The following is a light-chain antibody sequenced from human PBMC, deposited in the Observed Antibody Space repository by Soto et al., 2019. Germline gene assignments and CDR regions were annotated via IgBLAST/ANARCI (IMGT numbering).Light chain of an antibody. V-gene: IGKV3-15*01. J-gene: IGKJ5*01. CDR3: QQYNNWPPIT. CDR2: DTS. CDR1: QSVSSY. Sequence: EIVLTQSPATLSLSPGERATLSCRASQSVSSYLAWYQQKPGQAPRLLIYDTSTRATGVPARFSGSRSGTEFTLTISSLQSEDFAVYYCQQYNNWPPITFGQGTRLEIK.